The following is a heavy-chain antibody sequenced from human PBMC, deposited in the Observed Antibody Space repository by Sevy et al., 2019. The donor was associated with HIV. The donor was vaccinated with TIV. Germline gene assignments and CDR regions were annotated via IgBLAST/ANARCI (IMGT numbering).Heavy chain of an antibody. CDR3: AGEFSAYCGGDCYSGYFQH. Sequence: GGSLRLSCAASGFTFSDYYMSWIRQAPGKGLEWVSYISSSGSTIYYADSVKGRFTISRDNAKNSLYLQMNSLRAEDTAVYYCAGEFSAYCGGDCYSGYFQHWGQGTLVTVSS. CDR1: GFTFSDYY. J-gene: IGHJ1*01. V-gene: IGHV3-11*01. CDR2: ISSSGSTI. D-gene: IGHD2-21*01.